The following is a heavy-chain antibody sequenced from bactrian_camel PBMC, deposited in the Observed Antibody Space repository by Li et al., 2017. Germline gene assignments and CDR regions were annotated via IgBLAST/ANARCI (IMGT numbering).Heavy chain of an antibody. V-gene: IGHV3S63*01. CDR1: GAVSYTYERYS. J-gene: IGHJ4*01. CDR3: AAERRLTTCSSGGYLGPLSY. D-gene: IGHD2*01. CDR2: IFRDSGRT. Sequence: HVQLVESGGGSVQIGGSLRLSCQGSGAVSYTYERYSMAWFRQAPGKEREGVARIFRDSGRTFYADSVKGRFIISRDNAMSTMYLQMNNLRPEDSGMYFCAAERRLTTCSSGGYLGPLSYWGQGTQVTVS.